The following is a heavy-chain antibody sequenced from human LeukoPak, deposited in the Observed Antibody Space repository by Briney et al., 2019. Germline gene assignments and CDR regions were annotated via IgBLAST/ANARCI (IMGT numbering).Heavy chain of an antibody. CDR3: ARIAVDDY. Sequence: SETLSLTCSVSGGSITSSSYYWSWIRQPPGKGLEWIGEINHSGSTNYNPSLKSRVTISVDTSKNQFSLKLSSVTAADTAVYYCARIAVDDYWGQGTLVTVSS. J-gene: IGHJ4*02. CDR1: GGSITSSSYY. CDR2: INHSGST. D-gene: IGHD6-19*01. V-gene: IGHV4-39*07.